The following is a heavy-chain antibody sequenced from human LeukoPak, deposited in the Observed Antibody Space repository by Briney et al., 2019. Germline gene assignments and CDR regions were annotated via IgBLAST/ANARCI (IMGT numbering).Heavy chain of an antibody. CDR3: ARENYYDSSAGYYYYYMDV. Sequence: AASVKVSCKASGYTFTSYYMHWVRQAPGQGLEWMGIINPSGGSTSYAQKFQGRVTMTRDTSTSTVYMELSSLRSEDTAVYYCARENYYDSSAGYYYYYMDVWGKGTTVTVSS. V-gene: IGHV1-46*01. J-gene: IGHJ6*03. CDR2: INPSGGST. D-gene: IGHD3-22*01. CDR1: GYTFTSYY.